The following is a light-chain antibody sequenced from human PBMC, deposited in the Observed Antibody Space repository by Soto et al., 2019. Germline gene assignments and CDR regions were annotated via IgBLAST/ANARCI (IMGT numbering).Light chain of an antibody. CDR1: QSVSSN. CDR3: QQYNSWRQT. V-gene: IGKV3-15*01. J-gene: IGKJ1*01. Sequence: EIVMTQSPATLSVSPGERATLSCRASQSVSSNLAWYQQKPGQAPRLLIYGVSTRATGIPARFSGNGSGTEFTLTISSLQSEDFAVYYCQQYNSWRQTFGQGTKVEIK. CDR2: GVS.